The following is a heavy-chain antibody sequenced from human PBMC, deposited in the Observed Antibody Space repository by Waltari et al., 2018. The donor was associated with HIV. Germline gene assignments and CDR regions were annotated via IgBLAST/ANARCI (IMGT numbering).Heavy chain of an antibody. Sequence: QVQPVQSGAEVKKPGSSVKVSCKDSGGTFSNSAINWVRQAPGQGLEWMGGIIPIFGSPNYAQKFQGRVTITADESTSTVYMKLSSLRSEDTAVYYCASASRDTAMGAFDIWGQGTMVTVSS. J-gene: IGHJ3*02. CDR2: IIPIFGSP. CDR1: GGTFSNSA. D-gene: IGHD5-18*01. CDR3: ASASRDTAMGAFDI. V-gene: IGHV1-69*01.